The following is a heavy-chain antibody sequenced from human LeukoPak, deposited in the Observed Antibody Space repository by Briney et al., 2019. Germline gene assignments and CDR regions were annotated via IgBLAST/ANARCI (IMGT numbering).Heavy chain of an antibody. CDR1: GGSISGFY. J-gene: IGHJ4*02. CDR3: ARHPRFLGSHIEY. Sequence: PSETLSLTCTVSGGSISGFYWSWIRQPPGKGLEWIGYIYYSGSTTYNPSLKSRLTISVDTSKNQFSLKLSSVTAADTAVYYCARHPRFLGSHIEYWGQGTLVTVSS. V-gene: IGHV4-59*08. CDR2: IYYSGST. D-gene: IGHD3-3*01.